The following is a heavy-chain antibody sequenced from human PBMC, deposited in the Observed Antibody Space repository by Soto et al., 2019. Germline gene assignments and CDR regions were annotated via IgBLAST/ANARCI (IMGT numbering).Heavy chain of an antibody. D-gene: IGHD3-3*01. Sequence: GASVKVSCKASGGTFSSYAISWVRQAPGQGLEWMGGIIPIFGTANYAQKFQGRVTITADESTSTAYMELSSLRSEDTAVYYCARDLAAQRPFWSGYHAPPYYGMDVWGQGTTVTVSS. J-gene: IGHJ6*02. CDR1: GGTFSSYA. CDR3: ARDLAAQRPFWSGYHAPPYYGMDV. CDR2: IIPIFGTA. V-gene: IGHV1-69*13.